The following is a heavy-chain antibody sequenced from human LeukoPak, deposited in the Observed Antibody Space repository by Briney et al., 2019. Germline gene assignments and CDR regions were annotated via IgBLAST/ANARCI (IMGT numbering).Heavy chain of an antibody. CDR1: GGSISSGGYY. CDR3: ARAMVRGVRLFDY. V-gene: IGHV4-31*03. Sequence: PSQTLSLTCTVSGGSISSGGYYWSWIRQHPGKGLEWIGYIYYSGSTYYNPSLKSRVTISVDTSKNQFSLKLSSVTAADTAVYYCARAMVRGVRLFDYWGQGTLVTGSS. D-gene: IGHD3-10*01. J-gene: IGHJ4*02. CDR2: IYYSGST.